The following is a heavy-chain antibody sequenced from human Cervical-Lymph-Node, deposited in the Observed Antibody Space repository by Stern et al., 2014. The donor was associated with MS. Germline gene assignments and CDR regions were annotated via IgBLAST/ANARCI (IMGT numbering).Heavy chain of an antibody. D-gene: IGHD6-13*01. CDR2: INPNSGGT. CDR3: ARGWYSSSWYWSWFDP. V-gene: IGHV1-2*02. CDR1: GYTFTGYY. Sequence: VQLVESGAEVKKPGASVKVSCKASGYTFTGYYMHWVRQAPGQGLEWMGWINPNSGGTNYAQKFQGRVTMTRDTSISTAYMELSRLRSDDTAVYYCARGWYSSSWYWSWFDPWGQGTLVTVSS. J-gene: IGHJ5*02.